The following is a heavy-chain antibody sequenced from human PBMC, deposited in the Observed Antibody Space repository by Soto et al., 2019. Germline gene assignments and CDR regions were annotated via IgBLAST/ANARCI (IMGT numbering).Heavy chain of an antibody. Sequence: QVTLKESGPVLVKPTEPLTLTCTVSGFSLSNVRMGVSWIRQPPGKALEWLAHIFSNDEESYSTSLKSRLTISKDTSRGQVVLTMTNMDPVDTATYFCARTTITSFLFDYWGQGTLVTVSS. V-gene: IGHV2-26*01. CDR2: IFSNDEE. CDR1: GFSLSNVRMG. D-gene: IGHD5-12*01. CDR3: ARTTITSFLFDY. J-gene: IGHJ4*02.